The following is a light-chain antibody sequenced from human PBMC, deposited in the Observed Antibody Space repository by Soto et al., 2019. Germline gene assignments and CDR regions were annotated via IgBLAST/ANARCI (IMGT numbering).Light chain of an antibody. CDR1: QNIGRN. Sequence: DIQMTQSPSSLSTSVGDRVTITCRASQNIGRNLNWYQQKPGKAPKLLIYTDSNLQTGVPLRFSGRGSGTEFTLTISALQPEDFATYYCQQCYSIPLTFGGGTKVEIK. V-gene: IGKV1-39*01. J-gene: IGKJ4*01. CDR3: QQCYSIPLT. CDR2: TDS.